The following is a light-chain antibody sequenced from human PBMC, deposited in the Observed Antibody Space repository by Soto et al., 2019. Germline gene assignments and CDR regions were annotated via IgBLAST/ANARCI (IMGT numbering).Light chain of an antibody. CDR3: QQYDDWPRT. CDR2: HAS. V-gene: IGKV3-15*01. Sequence: EVVMAQSPATLSVSPGEGATLSCRASRTIRSNLAWYQQRPGQAPRLLIYHASITATGLPARFSGGGSGTEFNLTISTLKSEDFAIYDCQQYDDWPRTLGQGTKVEIK. J-gene: IGKJ1*01. CDR1: RTIRSN.